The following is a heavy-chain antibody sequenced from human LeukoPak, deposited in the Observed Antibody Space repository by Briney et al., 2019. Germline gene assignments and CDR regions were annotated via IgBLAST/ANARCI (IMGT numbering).Heavy chain of an antibody. Sequence: SETLSLTCAVYGGSFSGYYWSWIRQPPGKGLEWIGEINHSGSTNYNPSLKSRVTISVDTSKNQFSLKLSSVTAADTAVYYCAREGRQDYVYFDHWGQGSLVTVSS. J-gene: IGHJ4*02. CDR2: INHSGST. V-gene: IGHV4-34*01. D-gene: IGHD4-17*01. CDR3: AREGRQDYVYFDH. CDR1: GGSFSGYY.